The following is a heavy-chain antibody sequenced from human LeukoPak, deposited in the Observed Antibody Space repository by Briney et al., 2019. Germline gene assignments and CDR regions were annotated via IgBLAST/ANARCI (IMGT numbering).Heavy chain of an antibody. J-gene: IGHJ3*02. CDR3: ARAPTHARSGAFDI. D-gene: IGHD3-10*01. V-gene: IGHV4-39*07. CDR1: GFTFSNAY. CDR2: IYYSGST. Sequence: GSLRLSCAASGFTFSNAYMSWVRQPPGKGLEWIGSIYYSGSTYYNPSLKSRVTISVDTSKNQFSLKLSSVTAADTAVYYCARAPTHARSGAFDIWGQGTMVTVSS.